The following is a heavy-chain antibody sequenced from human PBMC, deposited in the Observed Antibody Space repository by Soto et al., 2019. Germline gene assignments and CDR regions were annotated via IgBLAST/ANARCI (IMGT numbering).Heavy chain of an antibody. V-gene: IGHV4-59*01. D-gene: IGHD1-26*01. J-gene: IGHJ4*02. CDR2: IYYSGST. CDR1: GGSISSYY. CDR3: ARDQGVGGPYDY. Sequence: QVQLQESGPGLVTPSETLSLTCTVSGGSISSYYWSWIRQPPGKGLEWIGYIYYSGSTNYNPSLKSRVTISVATSQNQFSLKLSSVTAADTAVYYCARDQGVGGPYDYWGQGTLVTVSS.